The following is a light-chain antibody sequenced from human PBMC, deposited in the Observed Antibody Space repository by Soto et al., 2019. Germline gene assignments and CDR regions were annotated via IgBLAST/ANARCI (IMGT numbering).Light chain of an antibody. J-gene: IGLJ2*01. CDR2: DND. V-gene: IGLV1-51*01. CDR3: ATCDRSLSVGV. CDR1: SSNIGNNY. Sequence: QSVLTQPPSVSAAPGQKVTISCSGSSSNIGNNYVFWYQQLPGTAPKLLIYDNDKRPSGIPELFSGSKSGTSATLGITGLQTGDEADYYCATCDRSLSVGVFGGGTKVTVL.